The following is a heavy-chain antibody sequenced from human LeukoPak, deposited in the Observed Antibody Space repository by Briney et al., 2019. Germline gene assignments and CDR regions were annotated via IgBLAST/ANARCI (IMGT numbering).Heavy chain of an antibody. Sequence: SETLSLTCTVSSGSITRHYWTWIRQPPGKGLELIGYIHYGGSTNYNPSLKSRVTISVDTSKKQFSLNMSSVTPADTALYYCARDSVDESSGYYPSGAFDLWGQGTLVTVSS. D-gene: IGHD3-22*01. CDR2: IHYGGST. V-gene: IGHV4-59*11. J-gene: IGHJ3*01. CDR3: ARDSVDESSGYYPSGAFDL. CDR1: SGSITRHY.